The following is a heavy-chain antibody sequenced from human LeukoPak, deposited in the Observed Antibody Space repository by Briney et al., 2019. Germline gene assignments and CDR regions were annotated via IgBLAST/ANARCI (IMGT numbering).Heavy chain of an antibody. CDR2: IYHSGST. CDR1: GGSISSGGYY. J-gene: IGHJ5*02. Sequence: SETLSLTCTVSGGSISSGGYYWSWIRQPPGKGLEWIGYIYHSGSTYYNPSLKSRVTISVDRSKNQFSLKLSSVTAADTAVYHCARHVGYSYGLNWFDPWGQGTLVTVSS. D-gene: IGHD5-18*01. CDR3: ARHVGYSYGLNWFDP. V-gene: IGHV4-30-2*01.